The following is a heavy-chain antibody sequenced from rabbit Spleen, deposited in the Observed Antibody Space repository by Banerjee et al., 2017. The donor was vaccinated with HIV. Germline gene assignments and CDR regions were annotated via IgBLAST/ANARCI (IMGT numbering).Heavy chain of an antibody. J-gene: IGHJ4*01. V-gene: IGHV1S40*01. CDR1: GFSFNSGYD. CDR2: IYAGSSGTT. D-gene: IGHD4-1*01. CDR3: AREDWGFTL. Sequence: QSLEESGGGLVKPEASLTLTCKASGFSFNSGYDMCWVRQAPGKGLEWIACIYAGSSGTTDYASWAKGRFTISKTSSTTVDLKMTSLTAADTATYFCAREDWGFTLWGPGTLVTVS.